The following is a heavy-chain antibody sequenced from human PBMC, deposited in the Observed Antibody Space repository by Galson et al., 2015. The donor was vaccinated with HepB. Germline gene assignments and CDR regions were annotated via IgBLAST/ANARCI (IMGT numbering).Heavy chain of an antibody. V-gene: IGHV3-30*03. Sequence: SLRLSCAASGFTFSRYGIHWVRQAPGKGLDWVAGVSSDGTNKYYADSVKGRFTISRDNSRNTLHLQMNSLRVEDTAVYFCAREGTGAYYSDYWGQGTVVTVSS. CDR3: AREGTGAYYSDY. D-gene: IGHD3-22*01. CDR1: GFTFSRYG. J-gene: IGHJ4*02. CDR2: VSSDGTNK.